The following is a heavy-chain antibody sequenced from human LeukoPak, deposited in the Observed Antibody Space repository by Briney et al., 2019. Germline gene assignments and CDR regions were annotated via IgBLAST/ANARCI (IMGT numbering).Heavy chain of an antibody. Sequence: GGSLRLSCAASGFTFSSYSMNWVRQAPGKGLEWVSSISCSSSYIYYADSVKGRFTISRDNAKNSLYLQMNSLRAEDTAVYYCAKELYHHGLFVWLFDYWGQGTLVTVSS. CDR2: ISCSSSYI. D-gene: IGHD3-9*01. J-gene: IGHJ4*02. V-gene: IGHV3-21*01. CDR3: AKELYHHGLFVWLFDY. CDR1: GFTFSSYS.